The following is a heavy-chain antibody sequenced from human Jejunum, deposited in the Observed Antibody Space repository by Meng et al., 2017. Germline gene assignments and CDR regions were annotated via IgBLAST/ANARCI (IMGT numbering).Heavy chain of an antibody. V-gene: IGHV4-31*03. D-gene: IGHD1-1*01. CDR2: IFYSGSS. CDR1: REAIGSVGSY. CDR3: ARDGQQLGRYWLDP. Sequence: VRVQESGPVLGMPSQTLSLPCSVSREAIGSVGSYWTWVRQHPGKGLEWIGDIFYSGSSSYNPSLKSRITIAVDTFKNQFSLTLRSVTAADTAVYYCARDGQQLGRYWLDPWGQGTLVTVSS. J-gene: IGHJ5*02.